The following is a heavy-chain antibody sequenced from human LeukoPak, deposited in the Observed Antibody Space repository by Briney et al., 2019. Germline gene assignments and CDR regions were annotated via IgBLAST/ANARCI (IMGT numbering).Heavy chain of an antibody. Sequence: ASVKVSCKASGGTFSSYAISWVRQAPGQGLEWMGGIIPIFGTANYAQKFQGRVTITADKSTSTAYMELSSLRSEDTAVYYCARDRGLELPFDYWGQGTLVTVSS. V-gene: IGHV1-69*06. CDR1: GGTFSSYA. CDR3: ARDRGLELPFDY. CDR2: IIPIFGTA. D-gene: IGHD1-7*01. J-gene: IGHJ4*02.